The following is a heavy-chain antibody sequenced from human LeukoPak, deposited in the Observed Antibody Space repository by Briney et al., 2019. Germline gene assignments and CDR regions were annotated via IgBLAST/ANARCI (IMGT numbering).Heavy chain of an antibody. CDR2: INHSGST. D-gene: IGHD3-9*01. CDR3: ARGREYYDILTGYPPQASFDY. CDR1: GGSFSGYY. J-gene: IGHJ4*02. V-gene: IGHV4-34*01. Sequence: ASETLSLTCAAYGGSFSGYYWSWIRQPPGKGLEWIGEINHSGSTNYNPSLKSRVTISVDTSKNQFSLKLSSVTAADTAVYYCARGREYYDILTGYPPQASFDYWGQGTLVTVSS.